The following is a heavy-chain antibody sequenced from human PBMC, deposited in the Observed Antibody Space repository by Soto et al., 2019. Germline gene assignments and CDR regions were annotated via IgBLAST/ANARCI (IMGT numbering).Heavy chain of an antibody. J-gene: IGHJ4*02. Sequence: ESGGGSVQPGGSLRLSCVASGFTFSSYSMVWVRQAPGKGLEWIAYIFASSTTIHYADSVKGRFTVSRDNTQNSLFLLMNSLRAEDTAIYYCARDKDWAFDYWGQGTQVIVSS. CDR1: GFTFSSYS. V-gene: IGHV3-48*04. D-gene: IGHD3-9*01. CDR3: ARDKDWAFDY. CDR2: IFASSTTI.